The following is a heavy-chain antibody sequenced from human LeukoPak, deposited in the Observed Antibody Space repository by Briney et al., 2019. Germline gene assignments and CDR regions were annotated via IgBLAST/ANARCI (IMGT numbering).Heavy chain of an antibody. CDR2: IKSKTDGGTT. Sequence: ETLSLTCTVSGGSISSYYWSWIRQPPGKGLEWVGRIKSKTDGGTTDYAAPVKGRFTISRDDSKNTLYLQMNSLKTEDTAVYYCTPRFPTTLTFDYWGQGTLVTVSS. V-gene: IGHV3-15*01. J-gene: IGHJ4*02. CDR1: GGSISSYY. CDR3: TPRFPTTLTFDY. D-gene: IGHD4-11*01.